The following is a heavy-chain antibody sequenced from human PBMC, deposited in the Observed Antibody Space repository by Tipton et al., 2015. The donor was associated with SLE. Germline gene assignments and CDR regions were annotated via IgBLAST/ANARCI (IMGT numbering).Heavy chain of an antibody. J-gene: IGHJ6*03. D-gene: IGHD6-6*01. V-gene: IGHV4-59*01. CDR3: ARGRYSSSSVYYYYYMDV. CDR2: IYYSGST. Sequence: LRLSCTVSGGSISSYYWSWIRQPPGKGLEWIGYIYYSGSTNYNPSLKSRVTISVDTSKNQLSLKLSSVTAADTAVYYCARGRYSSSSVYYYYYMDVWGKGTTVTVSS. CDR1: GGSISSYY.